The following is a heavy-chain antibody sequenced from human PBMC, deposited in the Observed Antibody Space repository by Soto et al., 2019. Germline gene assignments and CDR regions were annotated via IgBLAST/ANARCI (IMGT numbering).Heavy chain of an antibody. CDR1: GGSISSGGYY. Sequence: SETLSLTCTVSGGSISSGGYYWSWIRQHPGKGLEWIGYIYYSGSTYYNPSLKSRVTISVDTSKNQFSLKLSSVTAADTAVYYCARDSQHYYDSSGSIGIDYWGQGTLVTVSS. D-gene: IGHD3-22*01. CDR2: IYYSGST. J-gene: IGHJ4*02. CDR3: ARDSQHYYDSSGSIGIDY. V-gene: IGHV4-31*03.